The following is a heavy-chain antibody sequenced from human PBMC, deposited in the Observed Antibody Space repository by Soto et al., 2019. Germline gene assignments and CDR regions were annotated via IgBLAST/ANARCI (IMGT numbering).Heavy chain of an antibody. CDR1: GYTFTSYG. CDR3: AGVPLMITFGRALYGMDV. CDR2: ISAYNGNT. J-gene: IGHJ6*02. Sequence: ASVKVSCKASGYTFTSYGISWARQAPGQGLEWMGWISAYNGNTNYAQKLQGRVTMTTDTSTSTAYMELRSLRSDDTAVYYCAGVPLMITFGRALYGMDVWGQGTTVTVSS. D-gene: IGHD3-16*01. V-gene: IGHV1-18*04.